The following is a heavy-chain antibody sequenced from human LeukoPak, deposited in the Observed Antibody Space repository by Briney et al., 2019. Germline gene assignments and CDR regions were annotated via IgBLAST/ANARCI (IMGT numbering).Heavy chain of an antibody. CDR3: ARQKRGYGSGSYPDY. J-gene: IGHJ4*02. Sequence: SETLCLTCTVSGGSISSYYWSWIRQPPGKGLEWIGYIYYSGSTNYNPSLKSRVTISVDTSKNQFSLKLSSVTAADTAVYYCARQKRGYGSGSYPDYWGQGTLVTVSS. D-gene: IGHD3-10*01. CDR1: GGSISSYY. CDR2: IYYSGST. V-gene: IGHV4-59*01.